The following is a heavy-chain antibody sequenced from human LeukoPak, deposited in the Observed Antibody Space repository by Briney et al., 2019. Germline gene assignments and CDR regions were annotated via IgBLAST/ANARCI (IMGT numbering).Heavy chain of an antibody. V-gene: IGHV4-39*01. CDR3: ARLGGSYGMDV. J-gene: IGHJ6*02. Sequence: SETLSLTCTVSGGPISRSGYYWGWIRQPPGKGLEWIASIFFSGTTYYTPSLKSRLAISVDTSKNQFSLQLSSVTAADTAVYYCARLGGSYGMDVWGQGTTVTVSS. D-gene: IGHD3-16*01. CDR2: IFFSGTT. CDR1: GGPISRSGYY.